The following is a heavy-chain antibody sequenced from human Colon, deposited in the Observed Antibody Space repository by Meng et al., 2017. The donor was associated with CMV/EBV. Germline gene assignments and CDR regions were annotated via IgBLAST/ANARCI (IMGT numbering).Heavy chain of an antibody. CDR1: GFTFSSYG. J-gene: IGHJ6*02. D-gene: IGHD3-10*01. V-gene: IGHV3-33*01. CDR2: IWYDGSKK. Sequence: GESLKISCAASGFTFSSYGIHWVRQAPGKGLDWVAFIWYDGSKKYYADFVKGRFTISRDNSKNTLYVQMNSLRAEDTAVYYCARDRRPYPRGYYYYGMDVWGQGTTVTVSS. CDR3: ARDRRPYPRGYYYYGMDV.